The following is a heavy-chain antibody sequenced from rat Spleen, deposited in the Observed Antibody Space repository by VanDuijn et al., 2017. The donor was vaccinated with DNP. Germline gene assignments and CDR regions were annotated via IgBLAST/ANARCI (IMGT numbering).Heavy chain of an antibody. D-gene: IGHD1-12*02. CDR3: ARLDGSYFDY. V-gene: IGHV5-25*01. J-gene: IGHJ2*01. CDR1: GFTFSNYD. Sequence: EVQLVESGGGLVQPGRSLKLSCAASGFTFSNYDMAWVRQAPTKGLEWVASISPSGGSTYYRDSVKGRFTVSRDNAKSSLYLQMDSLRSEDTATYYCARLDGSYFDYWGQGVMVTVSS. CDR2: ISPSGGST.